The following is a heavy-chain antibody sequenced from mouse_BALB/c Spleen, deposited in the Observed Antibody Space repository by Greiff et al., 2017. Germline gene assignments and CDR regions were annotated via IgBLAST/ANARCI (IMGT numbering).Heavy chain of an antibody. CDR2: IDPANGNT. CDR3: ARGHQGAMDY. J-gene: IGHJ4*01. D-gene: IGHD3-2*02. V-gene: IGHV14-3*02. CDR1: GFNIKDTY. Sequence: EVQRVESGAELVKPGASVKLSCTASGFNIKDTYMHWVKQRPEQGLEWIGRIDPANGNTKYDPKFQGKATITADTSSNTAYLQLSSLTSEDTAVYYCARGHQGAMDYWGQGTSVTVSS.